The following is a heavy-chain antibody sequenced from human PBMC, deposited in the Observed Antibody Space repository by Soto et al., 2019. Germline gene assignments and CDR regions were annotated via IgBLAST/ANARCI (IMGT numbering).Heavy chain of an antibody. J-gene: IGHJ4*02. CDR1: GGSISSSSYY. V-gene: IGHV4-39*01. Sequence: SETLSLTCTVSGGSISSSSYYWGWIRQPPGKGLEWIGYIYYTGSTDHNPSLKSRVTISLDTSKNQFSLKLSSVTAADTAVYYCARHIDYWGQGTLVTVSS. CDR2: IYYTGST. CDR3: ARHIDY.